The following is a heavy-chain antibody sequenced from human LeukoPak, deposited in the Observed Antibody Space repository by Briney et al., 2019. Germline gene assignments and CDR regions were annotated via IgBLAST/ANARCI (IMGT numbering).Heavy chain of an antibody. CDR3: ARQRFRSSVTGYFDY. V-gene: IGHV4-59*08. D-gene: IGHD6-19*01. J-gene: IGHJ4*02. Sequence: SETLSLTCTVSGGSISSYYWSWIRQPPGKGLEWIGYIYYSGSTNYNPSLKSRVTISVDTSKNQFSLKLSSVTAADTAVYYCARQRFRSSVTGYFDYWGQGTLVTVSS. CDR1: GGSISSYY. CDR2: IYYSGST.